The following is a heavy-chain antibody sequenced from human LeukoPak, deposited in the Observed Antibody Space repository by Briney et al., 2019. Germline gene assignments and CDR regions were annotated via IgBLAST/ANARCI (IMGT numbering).Heavy chain of an antibody. V-gene: IGHV4-59*01. J-gene: IGHJ4*02. CDR1: HGSISSYS. CDR3: AGDYPSGSYRFDF. CDR2: IYYSGRT. Sequence: SETLSLTCTVAHGSISSYSWSWIRQPPGKGLEWIGYIYYSGRTTYNPSLKSRLTISPDTSKSQFSLKLTSVTAADTAVYYCAGDYPSGSYRFDFWGQGTLVTVSS. D-gene: IGHD3-10*01.